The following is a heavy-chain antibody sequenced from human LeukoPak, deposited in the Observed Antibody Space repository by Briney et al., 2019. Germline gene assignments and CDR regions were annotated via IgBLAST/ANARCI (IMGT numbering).Heavy chain of an antibody. D-gene: IGHD5-18*01. Sequence: ASVKVSCKASGYTFTDYHMHWVRQAPGQGLEWMGWVNSDSGGTNYAQKLQGRVTMTRDTSITIAYMELSSLRSDDAAIYYCARDSTAMTGLNMDVWGQGTTVTVSS. J-gene: IGHJ6*02. CDR3: ARDSTAMTGLNMDV. CDR1: GYTFTDYH. V-gene: IGHV1-2*02. CDR2: VNSDSGGT.